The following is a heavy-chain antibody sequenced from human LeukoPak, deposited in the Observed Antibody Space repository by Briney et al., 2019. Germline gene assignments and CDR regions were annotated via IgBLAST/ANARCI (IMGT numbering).Heavy chain of an antibody. CDR2: INSDGRTT. Sequence: PGGSLRLSCAASGFTFSNNWMHWVRQAPGKGLVWVSRINSDGRTTTYADSVKGRFTISRDNAKNTLYLQMNSLRAEDTALYYCAMIKEGWGQGTLVTVSS. CDR3: AMIKEG. D-gene: IGHD3-22*01. CDR1: GFTFSNNW. J-gene: IGHJ4*02. V-gene: IGHV3-74*01.